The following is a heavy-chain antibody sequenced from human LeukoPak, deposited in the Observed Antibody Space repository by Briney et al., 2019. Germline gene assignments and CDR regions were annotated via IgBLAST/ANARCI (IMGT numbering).Heavy chain of an antibody. V-gene: IGHV3-48*03. D-gene: IGHD3-3*01. Sequence: GGSLRLSCAASGFTFSSYEVNWVRQAPGKGLEWVSYISSSGSTIYYADSVKGRFTISRDNAKNSLYLQMNSLRAEDTAVYYCARGGYDFWSGYYTFLLDYWGQGTLVTVSS. CDR2: ISSSGSTI. J-gene: IGHJ4*02. CDR3: ARGGYDFWSGYYTFLLDY. CDR1: GFTFSSYE.